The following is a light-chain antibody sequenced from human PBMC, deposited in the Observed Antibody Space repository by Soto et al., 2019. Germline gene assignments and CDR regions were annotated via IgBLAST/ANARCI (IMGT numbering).Light chain of an antibody. V-gene: IGKV2-28*01. Sequence: DIVMTQSPLSLPVTPGEPASISCRSSQSLLHSSGRYYLDWYLQKPGQSPQLLIYLGSHRASGVPDRFSGSGSGTDFTLTISRVEAEVVGIYYCIQALQTPFTFGGGTRVEIK. CDR3: IQALQTPFT. CDR2: LGS. J-gene: IGKJ4*01. CDR1: QSLLHSSGRYY.